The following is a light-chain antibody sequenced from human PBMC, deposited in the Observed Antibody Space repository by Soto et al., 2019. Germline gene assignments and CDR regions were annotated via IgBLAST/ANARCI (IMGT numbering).Light chain of an antibody. Sequence: DIQMTQSPSTLSASVGDRVTITCRASQSLSSWLAWYQQKPGKAPKLLIYKASNLESGVTSRFSGSGSGTEFTLTISSLQPEDFATYYCQQYYNLHTFGQGTKLEIK. CDR3: QQYYNLHT. J-gene: IGKJ2*01. CDR2: KAS. V-gene: IGKV1-5*03. CDR1: QSLSSW.